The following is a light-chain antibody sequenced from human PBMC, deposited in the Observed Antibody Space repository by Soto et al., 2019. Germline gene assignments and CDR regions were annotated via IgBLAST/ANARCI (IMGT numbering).Light chain of an antibody. CDR2: GAS. CDR3: RAIT. J-gene: IGKJ5*01. CDR1: QSVRSSS. Sequence: EIVLTQSPGTLSLSPGERSTLSCRASQSVRSSSLAWYQQKPGQAPRLLIYGASSRATGIPVRFSGSGSGTDFTLTISSLEPEDFAVYYCRAITFGQGTRLEIK. V-gene: IGKV3-20*01.